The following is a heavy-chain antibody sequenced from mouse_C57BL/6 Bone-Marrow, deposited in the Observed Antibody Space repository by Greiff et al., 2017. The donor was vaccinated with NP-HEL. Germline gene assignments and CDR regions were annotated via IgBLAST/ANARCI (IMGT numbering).Heavy chain of an antibody. D-gene: IGHD1-1*01. CDR3: AIGVTTVVASFDY. CDR1: GYTFTSYW. CDR2: IHPSDSDT. J-gene: IGHJ2*01. Sequence: VQLQQPGAELVKPGASVKVSCKASGYTFTSYWMHWVKQRPGQGLEWIGRIHPSDSDTNYNQKFKGKATLTVDKSSSTAYMQLSSLSSEDSAVYYCAIGVTTVVASFDYWGQGTTLTVSS. V-gene: IGHV1-74*01.